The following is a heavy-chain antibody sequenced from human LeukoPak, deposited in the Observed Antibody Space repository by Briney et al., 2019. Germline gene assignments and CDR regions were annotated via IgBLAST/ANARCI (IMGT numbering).Heavy chain of an antibody. V-gene: IGHV4-59*01. CDR2: IYDSGRT. D-gene: IGHD3-10*01. CDR1: RGSISRSN. CDR3: ARLVRGIYYFDY. J-gene: IGHJ4*02. Sequence: SETLSLTCIVPRGSISRSNWCSIWDPPRKGLEWIGYIYDSGRTNYNPSLKSRVTISVDTSKNQFSLKLSAVTAADTAVYYCARLVRGIYYFDYWGQGTLVTVSS.